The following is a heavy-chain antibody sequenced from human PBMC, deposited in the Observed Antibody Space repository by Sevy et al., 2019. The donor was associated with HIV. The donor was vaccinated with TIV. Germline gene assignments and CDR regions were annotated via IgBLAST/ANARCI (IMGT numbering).Heavy chain of an antibody. Sequence: EGSLRLSCAASGFTFSKYSMSWVRQPPGKGLEWVSTLSFGCGEINYADSVKGRFTISRDNSKSSVYLQMNNLRPEDTAVYYCAREGCNKPHDYWGQGTLVTVSS. V-gene: IGHV3-23*01. J-gene: IGHJ4*02. CDR1: GFTFSKYS. CDR2: LSFGCGEI. CDR3: AREGCNKPHDY.